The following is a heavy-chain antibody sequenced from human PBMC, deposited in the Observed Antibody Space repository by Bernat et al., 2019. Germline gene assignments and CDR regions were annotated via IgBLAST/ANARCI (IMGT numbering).Heavy chain of an antibody. V-gene: IGHV3-30-3*01. CDR1: GFTFSSYA. CDR3: ARDPEVTYPDYGMDV. CDR2: ISYDGSNK. D-gene: IGHD4-23*01. Sequence: QVQLVESGGGVVQPGRSLRLSCAASGFTFSSYAMHWVRQAPGKGLEWVAVISYDGSNKYYADSVKGRFTISRDNSKNTLYLQMNSLRAEDTAVYYCARDPEVTYPDYGMDVWGQGTTVTVS. J-gene: IGHJ6*02.